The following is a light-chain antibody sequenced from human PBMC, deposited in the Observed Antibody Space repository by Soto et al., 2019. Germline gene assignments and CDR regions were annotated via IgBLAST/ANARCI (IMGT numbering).Light chain of an antibody. CDR2: GVS. CDR1: QGISNNC. J-gene: IGKJ1*01. Sequence: EIVLTQSPGTLSFSTGERAALSCRASQGISNNCLAWYQQKPGQAPRLLIYGVSSRATGIPDRFSGSGSGTDFTLTISRLEPEDFAVYYCQHFGGSSWTFGQGTKVEIK. CDR3: QHFGGSSWT. V-gene: IGKV3-20*01.